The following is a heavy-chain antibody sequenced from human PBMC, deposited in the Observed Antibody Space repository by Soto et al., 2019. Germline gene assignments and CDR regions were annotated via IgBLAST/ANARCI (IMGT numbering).Heavy chain of an antibody. D-gene: IGHD6-13*01. CDR1: GFSFSAYT. V-gene: IGHV3-30-3*01. CDR3: ARAGYSSSQGDSFYGMDV. J-gene: IGHJ6*02. Sequence: QVQLVESGGGVVQPGRSLRLSCAASGFSFSAYTMHWVRQVPGKGLDWVAVISFGGNSKYYADSVKGRFIISRDNSDNTLYLQMNNLREDDTALYYCARAGYSSSQGDSFYGMDVWGQGTTVTVSS. CDR2: ISFGGNSK.